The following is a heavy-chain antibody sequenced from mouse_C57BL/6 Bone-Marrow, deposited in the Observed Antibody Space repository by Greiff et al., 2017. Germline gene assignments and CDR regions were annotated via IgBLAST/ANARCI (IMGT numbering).Heavy chain of an antibody. CDR1: GYTFTSYW. CDR3: ARWGTTVVGYYFGD. CDR2: IDPSDSET. D-gene: IGHD1-1*01. Sequence: VQLQQPGAELVRPGSSVKLSCKASGYTFTSYWMHWVKQRPIQGLEWIGNIDPSDSETHYNQKFKDKAKLTVDKSSSTAYMQLSSLTSEDSAVYDCARWGTTVVGYYFGDWGQGTTLTVSS. V-gene: IGHV1-52*01. J-gene: IGHJ2*01.